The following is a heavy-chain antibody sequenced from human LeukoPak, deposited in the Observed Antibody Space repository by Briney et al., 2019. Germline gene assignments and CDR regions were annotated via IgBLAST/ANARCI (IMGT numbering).Heavy chain of an antibody. CDR2: FDPEDGET. CDR3: ATTSIAAPDSPPFDY. J-gene: IGHJ4*02. V-gene: IGHV1-24*01. D-gene: IGHD6-6*01. Sequence: GASVKVSCKVSGYTLTELSMHWVRHAPGQGLEWMGGFDPEDGETIYAQKFQGRVTMTEDTSTDTAYMELSSLRSEDTAVYYCATTSIAAPDSPPFDYWGQGTLVTVSS. CDR1: GYTLTELS.